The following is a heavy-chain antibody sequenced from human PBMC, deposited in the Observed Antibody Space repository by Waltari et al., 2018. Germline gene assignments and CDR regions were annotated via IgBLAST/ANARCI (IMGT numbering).Heavy chain of an antibody. CDR3: ARARCSSTSCYFFQFDY. CDR2: IYYSGST. Sequence: QVQLQESGPGLVKPSETLSLTCTVSGGSISSYYWSWIRQPPGKGLEWIGYIYYSGSTNYNPSLKSRVTISVDTSKNQFSLKLSSVTAADTAVYYCARARCSSTSCYFFQFDYWGQGTLVTVSS. V-gene: IGHV4-59*01. CDR1: GGSISSYY. J-gene: IGHJ4*02. D-gene: IGHD2-2*01.